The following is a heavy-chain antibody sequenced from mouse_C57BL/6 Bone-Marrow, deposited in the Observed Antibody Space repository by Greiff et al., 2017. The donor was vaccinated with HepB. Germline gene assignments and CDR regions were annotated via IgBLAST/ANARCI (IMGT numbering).Heavy chain of an antibody. CDR3: ARAGYYGSSRAWFAY. CDR1: GYTFTSYW. Sequence: QVQLQQPGAELVRPGSSVKLSCKASGYTFTSYWMHWVKQRPIQGLEWIGNIDPSDSETHYNQKFKDKATLTVDKSSSTAYMQLSSLTSEDSAVYYCARAGYYGSSRAWFAYWGQGTLVTVSA. J-gene: IGHJ3*01. CDR2: IDPSDSET. D-gene: IGHD1-1*01. V-gene: IGHV1-52*01.